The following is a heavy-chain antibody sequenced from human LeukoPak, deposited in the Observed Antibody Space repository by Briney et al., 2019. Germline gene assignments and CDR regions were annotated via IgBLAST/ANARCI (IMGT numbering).Heavy chain of an antibody. Sequence: KTSGTLSLTCAVSGDSFSSHYWTWIRQPPGRRLEWIGYISYIGTTNYNPSLKSRVTISIDTSKNQFSLKLSSVTTADTAVYYCARDLVTVTKGFDIWGLGTMVSVSS. CDR1: GDSFSSHY. CDR2: ISYIGTT. D-gene: IGHD4-17*01. V-gene: IGHV4-59*11. CDR3: ARDLVTVTKGFDI. J-gene: IGHJ3*02.